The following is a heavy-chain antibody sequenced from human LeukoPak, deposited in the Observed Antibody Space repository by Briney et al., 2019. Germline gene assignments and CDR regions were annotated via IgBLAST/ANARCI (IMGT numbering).Heavy chain of an antibody. J-gene: IGHJ5*02. CDR2: INHSGST. CDR1: GGSFSGYY. V-gene: IGHV4-34*01. Sequence: ETLSLTCAVYGGSFSGYYWSWIRQPPGKGLEWIGEINHSGSTNYNPSLKSRVTISVDTSRNQFSLKLSSVTAADTAVYYCARVGPDYFDYNWLDPWGQGTPVTVSS. D-gene: IGHD2/OR15-2a*01. CDR3: ARVGPDYFDYNWLDP.